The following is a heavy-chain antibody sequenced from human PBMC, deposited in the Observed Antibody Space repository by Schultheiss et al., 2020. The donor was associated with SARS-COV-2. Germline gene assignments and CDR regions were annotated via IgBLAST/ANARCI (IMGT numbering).Heavy chain of an antibody. Sequence: SETLSLTCTVSGGSISSYYWSWIRQPPGKGLEWIGYIYYSGSTNYNPSLKSRVTISVDTSKNQFSLKLSSVTAADTAVYYCARGRRGYDFWSGPDFDYWGQGTLVTVSS. CDR3: ARGRRGYDFWSGPDFDY. J-gene: IGHJ4*02. D-gene: IGHD3-3*01. CDR1: GGSISSYY. CDR2: IYYSGST. V-gene: IGHV4-59*08.